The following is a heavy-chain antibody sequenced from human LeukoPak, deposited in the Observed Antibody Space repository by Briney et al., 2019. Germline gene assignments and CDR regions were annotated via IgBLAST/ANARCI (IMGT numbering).Heavy chain of an antibody. D-gene: IGHD3-10*01. CDR1: GFTFSNYA. CDR2: ISVSGGST. Sequence: GGSLRLSCAASGFTFSNYAMSWVRQAPGKGLEWVSAISVSGGSTYYADSVKGRFTISRDNSKNTLYLQMNSLRAEDTAVYYCAKKYGSGSYQYMDVWGKGTTVTVSS. V-gene: IGHV3-23*01. CDR3: AKKYGSGSYQYMDV. J-gene: IGHJ6*03.